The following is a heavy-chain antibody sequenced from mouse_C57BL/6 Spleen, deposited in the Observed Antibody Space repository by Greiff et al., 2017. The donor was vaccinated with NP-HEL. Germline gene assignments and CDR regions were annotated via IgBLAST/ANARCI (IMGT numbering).Heavy chain of an antibody. CDR1: GFTFSSYA. Sequence: DVKLVESGGGLVKPGGSLKLSCAASGFTFSSYAMSWVRQTPEKRLEWVATISDGGSYTYYPDNVKGRFTISRDNAKNNLYLQMSHLKSEDTAMYYCTRDFHYYYGSSYFDVWGTGTTVTVSS. D-gene: IGHD1-1*01. CDR3: TRDFHYYYGSSYFDV. V-gene: IGHV5-4*01. J-gene: IGHJ1*03. CDR2: ISDGGSYT.